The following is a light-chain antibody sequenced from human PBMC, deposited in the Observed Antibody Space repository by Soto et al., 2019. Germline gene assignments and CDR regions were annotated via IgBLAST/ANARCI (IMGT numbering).Light chain of an antibody. J-gene: IGKJ1*01. V-gene: IGKV3-20*01. CDR3: QQYGSSPPT. CDR2: GAS. Sequence: EIVLTHSPGTLSLSPGERATLSCRASQSVSTNYLAWYQRKPGQAPRLLIYGASSRATDIPNRFSGSGSGTDFTLTITRLTAEDFAVYYCQQYGSSPPTFGQGTKVEIK. CDR1: QSVSTNY.